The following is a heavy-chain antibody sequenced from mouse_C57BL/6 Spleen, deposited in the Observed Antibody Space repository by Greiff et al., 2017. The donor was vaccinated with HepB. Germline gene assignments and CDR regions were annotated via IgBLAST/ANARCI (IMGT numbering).Heavy chain of an antibody. CDR1: GFTFSSYA. V-gene: IGHV5-4*01. D-gene: IGHD1-3*01. J-gene: IGHJ3*01. Sequence: EVHLVESGGGLVKPAGSLKLSCAASGFTFSSYAMSWVRQTPEKRLEWVATISDGGSYTYYPDNVKGRFTISRDNAKNNLYLQMSHLKSEDTAMYYCARDYKGSWFAYWGQGTLVTVSA. CDR3: ARDYKGSWFAY. CDR2: ISDGGSYT.